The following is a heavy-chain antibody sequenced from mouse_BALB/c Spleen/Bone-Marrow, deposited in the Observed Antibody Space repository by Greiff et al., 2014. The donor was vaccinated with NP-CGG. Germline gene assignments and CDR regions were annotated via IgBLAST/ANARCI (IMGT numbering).Heavy chain of an antibody. CDR1: GYSFTGYF. V-gene: IGHV1-37*01. Sequence: VQLQQSGPELVKPGASVKISCKASGYSFTGYFMNWMKQSHGTSLEWIGRINPYNGDPFYNQKFKGKATLTVDKSSSTAHMELLSLTSEDSAVYYCGRGNYDYDSWFGYWGQGTLVTVSA. CDR2: INPYNGDP. D-gene: IGHD2-4*01. CDR3: GRGNYDYDSWFGY. J-gene: IGHJ3*01.